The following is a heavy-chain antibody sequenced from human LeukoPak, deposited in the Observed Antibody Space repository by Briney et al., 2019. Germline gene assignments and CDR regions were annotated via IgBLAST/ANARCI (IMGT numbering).Heavy chain of an antibody. D-gene: IGHD6-13*01. V-gene: IGHV3-66*01. CDR1: GFTVSSNY. CDR3: ARAPLPYSSTLTNDY. CDR2: IYSGGST. J-gene: IGHJ4*02. Sequence: HPGRSLRLSCAASGFTVSSNYMSWVRQAPGKGLEWVSVIYSGGSTYYADSVKGRFTISRDNSKNTLYLQMNSLRAEDTAVYYCARAPLPYSSTLTNDYWGQGTLVTVSS.